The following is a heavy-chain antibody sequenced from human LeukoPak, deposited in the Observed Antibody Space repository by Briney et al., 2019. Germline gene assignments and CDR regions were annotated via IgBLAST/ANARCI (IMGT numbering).Heavy chain of an antibody. J-gene: IGHJ4*02. CDR1: GASISPYY. CDR3: TRHSAGGWDYFEY. D-gene: IGHD6-19*01. V-gene: IGHV4-59*08. Sequence: SETLSLTCTVFGASISPYYWSWIRQPPGKGLEWIGYINSRGSATYNPSLKSRVTISVDTSKIQFSLRLRSVTAADTAVYYCTRHSAGGWDYFEYWGQGTLVTVSS. CDR2: INSRGSA.